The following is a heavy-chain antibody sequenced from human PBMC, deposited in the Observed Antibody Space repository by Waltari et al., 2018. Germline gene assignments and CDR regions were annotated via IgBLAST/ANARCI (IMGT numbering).Heavy chain of an antibody. D-gene: IGHD6-13*01. J-gene: IGHJ4*02. V-gene: IGHV3-23*04. Sequence: EVQLVESGGGLVQPGGSLRLSCAASGFTFSSYAMSWVRQARGKGLEWVSAGSGSGGSTSYADSVKGRFTISRDNSKNTLYLQMNSLRAEDTAVYYCAKKGKQQLVADYWGQGTLVTVSS. CDR1: GFTFSSYA. CDR2: GSGSGGST. CDR3: AKKGKQQLVADY.